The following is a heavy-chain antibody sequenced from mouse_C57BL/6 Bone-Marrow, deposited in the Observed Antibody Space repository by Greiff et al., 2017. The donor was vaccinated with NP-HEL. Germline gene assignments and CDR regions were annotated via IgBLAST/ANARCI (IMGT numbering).Heavy chain of an antibody. CDR2: ISSGSSTI. D-gene: IGHD2-1*01. Sequence: EVKLMESGGGLVKPGGSLKLSCAASGFTFSDYGMHWVRQAPEKGLEWVAYISSGSSTIYYADTVKGRFTISRDNAKNTLFLQMTSLRYEDTAMYYCAVGNPYYFDYWGQGTTLTVSS. CDR3: AVGNPYYFDY. CDR1: GFTFSDYG. V-gene: IGHV5-17*01. J-gene: IGHJ2*01.